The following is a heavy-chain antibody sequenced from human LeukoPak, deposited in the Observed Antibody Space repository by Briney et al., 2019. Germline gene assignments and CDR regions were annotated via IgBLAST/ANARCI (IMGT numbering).Heavy chain of an antibody. J-gene: IGHJ4*02. D-gene: IGHD4-17*01. CDR2: INYSGTT. V-gene: IGHV4-59*08. CDR1: GGSISTYY. Sequence: SETLSLICTVSGGSISTYYWNWIRQPPGKGLEWIGYINYSGTTSYNPSLKSRVYTSMYTSNKQFSLRLTSVTAADTAVYYCARSPPLYGDYAQFYFDYWGQGALVTVSS. CDR3: ARSPPLYGDYAQFYFDY.